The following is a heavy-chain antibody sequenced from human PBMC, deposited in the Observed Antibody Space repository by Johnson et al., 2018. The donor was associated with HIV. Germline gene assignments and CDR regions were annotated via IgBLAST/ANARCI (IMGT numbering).Heavy chain of an antibody. CDR3: AREWLYGFDI. CDR2: IYSGGST. J-gene: IGHJ3*02. CDR1: GFKFSDYY. D-gene: IGHD5-24*01. V-gene: IGHV3-66*01. Sequence: VQLVESGGGLVKSGGSLRLSCAASGFKFSDYYMSWIRQAPGKGLEWVSVIYSGGSTYYADSVKGRFTISRDNSKNTLYLQMNSLRAEDTAVYYCAREWLYGFDIWGQGTMVTVSS.